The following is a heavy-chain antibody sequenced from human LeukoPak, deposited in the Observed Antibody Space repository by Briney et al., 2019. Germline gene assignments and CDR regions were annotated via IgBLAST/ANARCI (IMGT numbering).Heavy chain of an antibody. CDR1: GFTFSSYA. CDR2: ISADGGST. V-gene: IGHV3-23*01. CDR3: AKAEGYDILTGLDY. D-gene: IGHD3-9*01. J-gene: IGHJ4*02. Sequence: PGGSLRLSCAASGFTFSSYAMSWVRQAPGKGLEWVSTISADGGSTYYADSVKGRFTISRDNSKNTLCLQMNSLRNEDTAVYYCAKAEGYDILTGLDYWGQGTLVTVSS.